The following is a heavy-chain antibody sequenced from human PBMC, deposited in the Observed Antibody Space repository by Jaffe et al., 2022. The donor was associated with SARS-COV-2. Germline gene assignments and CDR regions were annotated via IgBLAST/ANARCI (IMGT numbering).Heavy chain of an antibody. CDR2: MNPNTGNT. CDR1: GYTFTNYD. J-gene: IGHJ4*02. CDR3: ARGQWLVPFDY. D-gene: IGHD6-19*01. V-gene: IGHV1-8*01. Sequence: QVRLVQSGAEVKKPGASVKVSCETSGYTFTNYDINWVRQAPGQGLEWMGWMNPNTGNTGYAQKFQGRVTMTRATSIRTAYLELNSLSSDDTAVYYCARGQWLVPFDYWGQGTLVTVSS.